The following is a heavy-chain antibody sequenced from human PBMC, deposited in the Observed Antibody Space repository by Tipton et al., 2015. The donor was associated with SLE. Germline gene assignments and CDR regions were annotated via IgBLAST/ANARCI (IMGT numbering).Heavy chain of an antibody. V-gene: IGHV4-39*01. CDR2: IGHSRST. CDR3: AVGFWSGYYDN. CDR1: GGSISSSSSYY. J-gene: IGHJ4*02. Sequence: GLVKPSETLSLTRAVYGGSISSSSSYYWAWIRQPPGKGVEWIGEIGHSRSTNYNPSLKSRVTISRDTSKNQFSLRLSSVTAADTALYYCAVGFWSGYYDNWGQGTLVTVSS. D-gene: IGHD3-3*01.